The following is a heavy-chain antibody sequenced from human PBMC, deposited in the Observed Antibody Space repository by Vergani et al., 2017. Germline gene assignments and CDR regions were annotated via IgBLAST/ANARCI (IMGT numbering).Heavy chain of an antibody. J-gene: IGHJ4*02. V-gene: IGHV3-66*02. CDR3: ARDLYCTNGVCSDY. Sequence: EVQLVESGGGLVQPGGSLRLSCAASGFTVSSNYMSWVRQAPGKGLEWVSVIYSGGSTYYADSVKGRFTISRDNSKNTLYLQMNSLRAEDTAVYYCARDLYCTNGVCSDYWGQGTLVTVSS. CDR2: IYSGGST. D-gene: IGHD2-8*01. CDR1: GFTVSSNY.